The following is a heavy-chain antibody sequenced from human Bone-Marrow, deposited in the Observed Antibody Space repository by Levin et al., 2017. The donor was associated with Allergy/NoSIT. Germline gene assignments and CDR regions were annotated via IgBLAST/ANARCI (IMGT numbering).Heavy chain of an antibody. J-gene: IGHJ3*01. D-gene: IGHD3-10*01. CDR1: GFTFSSYG. CDR2: ISHDGSNK. Sequence: PGGSLRLSCAASGFTFSSYGMHWVRQAAGKGLEWVADISHDGSNKYYTDSVKGRFTISRDNSKNTLYLQMNSLRAEDTADYYCAKVLVLRGLRDAFDVWGQGTTVTVSS. V-gene: IGHV3-30*18. CDR3: AKVLVLRGLRDAFDV.